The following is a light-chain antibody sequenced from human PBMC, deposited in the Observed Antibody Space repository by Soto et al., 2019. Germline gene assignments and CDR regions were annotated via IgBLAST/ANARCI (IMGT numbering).Light chain of an antibody. CDR3: QQYNSYSWT. J-gene: IGKJ1*01. Sequence: IQMTHYQSSLTASVGDRVTISFRASQIISTYLNWYQQKPGTAPRLLISRASSVKSGVPPRFSGSGSGTEFTLTISSLQPDDFAIYYCQQYNSYSWTFCQRTNVDVK. CDR2: RAS. CDR1: QIISTY. V-gene: IGKV1-5*01.